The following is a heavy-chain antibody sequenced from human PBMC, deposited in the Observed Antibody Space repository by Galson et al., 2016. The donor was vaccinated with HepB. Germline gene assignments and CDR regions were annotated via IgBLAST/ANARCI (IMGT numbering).Heavy chain of an antibody. V-gene: IGHV3-23*01. Sequence: SLRLSCAASGFTFDTYAMRWVRQAPGKGLEWVSTLSASGGATYYSDSVKGRFTISRDNSKNTLYLQMNSLRAEDTAVYYCAKGQQLAYFDYWGQGTLVTVSS. D-gene: IGHD6-13*01. J-gene: IGHJ4*02. CDR1: GFTFDTYA. CDR3: AKGQQLAYFDY. CDR2: LSASGGAT.